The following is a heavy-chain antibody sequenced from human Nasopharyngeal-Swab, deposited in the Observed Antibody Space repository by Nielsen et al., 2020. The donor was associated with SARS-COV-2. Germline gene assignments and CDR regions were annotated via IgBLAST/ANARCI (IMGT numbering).Heavy chain of an antibody. V-gene: IGHV3-23*01. J-gene: IGHJ6*02. Sequence: GESLKISCAASGFAFSRHGMNWVRQAPGRGLEWVSAISGGDDSTKYADSVKGRFTISRDNSKNTLDLQMNSLRAEDTAIYYCAKDRDSGDDSGEYYYYYGMDVWGQGTTVTVSS. CDR2: ISGGDDST. CDR1: GFAFSRHG. D-gene: IGHD5-12*01. CDR3: AKDRDSGDDSGEYYYYYGMDV.